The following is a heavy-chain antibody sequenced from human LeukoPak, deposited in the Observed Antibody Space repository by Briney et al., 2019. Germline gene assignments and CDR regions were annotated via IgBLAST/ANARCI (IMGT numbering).Heavy chain of an antibody. CDR2: ISSSGSTI. D-gene: IGHD6-13*01. J-gene: IGHJ4*02. CDR3: AKAELNSSPPPGGY. CDR1: GFTFSDYY. V-gene: IGHV3-11*01. Sequence: GGSLRLSCAASGFTFSDYYMSWIRQAPGKGLEWVSYISSSGSTIYYADSVKGRFTISRDNSKSTLYLQMNSLRAEDTAVYYCAKAELNSSPPPGGYWGQGTLVTVSS.